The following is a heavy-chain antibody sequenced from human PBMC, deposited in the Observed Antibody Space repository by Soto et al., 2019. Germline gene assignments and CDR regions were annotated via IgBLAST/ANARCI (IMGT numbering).Heavy chain of an antibody. CDR3: ARDILEPYGRDV. CDR2: IIPIFGTA. D-gene: IGHD1-1*01. J-gene: IGHJ6*02. CDR1: GGTFSSYA. V-gene: IGHV1-69*12. Sequence: QVQLVQSGAEVKKPGSSVKVSCKASGGTFSSYAISWVRQDPGQGLEWMGGIIPIFGTANYAQKFQGRVPITADESTSTDYMELSSLRSEDTAVYYCARDILEPYGRDVWGQGTTVTVSS.